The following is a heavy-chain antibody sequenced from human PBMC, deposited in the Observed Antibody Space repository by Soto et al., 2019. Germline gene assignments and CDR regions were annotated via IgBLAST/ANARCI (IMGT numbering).Heavy chain of an antibody. CDR1: GFTFSSYA. CDR3: AKAWDYGGNSPSGS. V-gene: IGHV3-23*01. J-gene: IGHJ4*02. Sequence: EVQLLESGGGLVQPGGSLRLSCAASGFTFSSYAMSWVRQAPGKGLEWVSALSGSGGSTYYADSVKGRFTISRDNSKNTLYLQMNSLRAEDTAVYYCAKAWDYGGNSPSGSWGQGTLVTVSS. CDR2: LSGSGGST. D-gene: IGHD4-17*01.